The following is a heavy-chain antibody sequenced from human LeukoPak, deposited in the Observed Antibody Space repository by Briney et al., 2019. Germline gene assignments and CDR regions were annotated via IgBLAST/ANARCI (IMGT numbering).Heavy chain of an antibody. J-gene: IGHJ4*02. Sequence: PGGSLRLSCAASGFSLRSFAMSWVRQAHGKGLERVSASCGDGGNTDYANSVKGRFTISRDNSKNTIYLQMNSLRADDTAVYYCAKQGRNDFVDSWGQGTLVTVSS. D-gene: IGHD3-3*01. CDR2: SCGDGGNT. CDR1: GFSLRSFA. CDR3: AKQGRNDFVDS. V-gene: IGHV3-23*01.